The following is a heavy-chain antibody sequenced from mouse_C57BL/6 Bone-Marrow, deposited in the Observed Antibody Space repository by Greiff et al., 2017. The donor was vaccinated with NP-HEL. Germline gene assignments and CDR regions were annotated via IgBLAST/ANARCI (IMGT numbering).Heavy chain of an antibody. CDR2: ISDGGSYT. Sequence: EVHLLESGGGLVKPGGSLKLSCAASGFTFSSYAMSWVRQTPEKRLEWVATISDGGSYTYYPDNVKGRFTISRDNAKNNLYLQMSHLKSEDKARDYCARERIYYGSSFAYWGQGTLVTVSA. CDR1: GFTFSSYA. CDR3: ARERIYYGSSFAY. J-gene: IGHJ3*01. V-gene: IGHV5-4*01. D-gene: IGHD1-1*01.